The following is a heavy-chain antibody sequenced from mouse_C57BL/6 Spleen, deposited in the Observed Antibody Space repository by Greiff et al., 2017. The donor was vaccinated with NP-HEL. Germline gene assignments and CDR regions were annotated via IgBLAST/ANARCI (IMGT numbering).Heavy chain of an antibody. CDR2: IDPANGNT. CDR3: ARCPYYYGSSDDWYFDV. V-gene: IGHV14-3*01. J-gene: IGHJ1*03. D-gene: IGHD1-1*01. CDR1: GFNIKNTY. Sequence: VQLQQSVAELVRPGASVKLSCTASGFNIKNTYMPWVKQRPEQGLEWIGRIDPANGNTKYDPKFQGKATITADTSSNTAYLQLSSLTTEDTAIYYCARCPYYYGSSDDWYFDVWGTGTTVTVSS.